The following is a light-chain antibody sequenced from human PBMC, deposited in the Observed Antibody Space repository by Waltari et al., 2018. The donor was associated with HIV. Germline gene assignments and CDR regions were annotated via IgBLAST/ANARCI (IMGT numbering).Light chain of an antibody. Sequence: QSALTQPPSASGSPGQSVTISCTGTSSDVGDYNYVSWYQQHPGKAPKLMIHEVSKRPSGVPDRFSGSKSGNTASLTVSGLQAEDEADYYCSSYAGSNNPNYVFGTGTKVTVL. CDR2: EVS. J-gene: IGLJ1*01. CDR3: SSYAGSNNPNYV. V-gene: IGLV2-8*01. CDR1: SSDVGDYNY.